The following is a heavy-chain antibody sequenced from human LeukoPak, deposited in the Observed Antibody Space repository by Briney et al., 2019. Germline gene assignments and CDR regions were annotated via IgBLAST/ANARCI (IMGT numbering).Heavy chain of an antibody. V-gene: IGHV3-23*01. J-gene: IGHJ6*04. D-gene: IGHD6-19*01. CDR1: GFTFSSYA. CDR2: ISGSGSTI. CDR3: ARELTSGYSSGWRVDV. Sequence: GGSLRLSCAASGFTFSSYAMSWVRQAPGKGLEWVSAISGSGSTIYYADSVKGRFTISRDNAKNSLYLQMNSLRAEDTAVYYCARELTSGYSSGWRVDVWGKGTTVTVSS.